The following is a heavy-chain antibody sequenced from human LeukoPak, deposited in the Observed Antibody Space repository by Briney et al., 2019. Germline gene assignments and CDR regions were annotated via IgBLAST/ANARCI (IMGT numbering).Heavy chain of an antibody. CDR3: ARGLTAVAPDY. D-gene: IGHD6-19*01. CDR1: GFTFSSYW. V-gene: IGHV3-74*01. J-gene: IGHJ4*02. Sequence: EAGGSLGLSCEASGFTFSSYWRHWVRQAPGKGLVWVSRIKSDRSTRSYADSVKGRITISRDNAKNTLYLQMNSLGAEDTAVYYCARGLTAVAPDYWGQGTLVTVSS. CDR2: IKSDRSTR.